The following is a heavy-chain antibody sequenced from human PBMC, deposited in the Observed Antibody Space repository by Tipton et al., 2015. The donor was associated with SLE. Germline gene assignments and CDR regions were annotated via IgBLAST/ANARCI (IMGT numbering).Heavy chain of an antibody. CDR1: GFTFSSYA. V-gene: IGHV3-23*03. CDR2: IYSGGSST. J-gene: IGHJ5*02. CDR3: ARSTDQNWFDP. Sequence: SLRLSCAASGFTFSSYAMTWVRQAPGKGLECVSVIYSGGSSTYYTDSVKGRFIISRDNSKNTLYLQMSGLRAEDTAVYYCARSTDQNWFDPWGQGTLVTVSS. D-gene: IGHD2-2*01.